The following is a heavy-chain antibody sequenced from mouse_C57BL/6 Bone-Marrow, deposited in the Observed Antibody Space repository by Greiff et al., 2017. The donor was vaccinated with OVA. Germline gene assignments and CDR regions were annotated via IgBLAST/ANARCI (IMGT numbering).Heavy chain of an antibody. D-gene: IGHD2-4*01. CDR2: ILPSIGRT. CDR3: ARQGIYYDYDWYFDV. V-gene: IGHV15-2*01. J-gene: IGHJ1*03. CDR1: DSEVFPIAY. Sequence: QVQLQQSGSELRSPGSSVKLSCKDFDSEVFPIAYMSWVRQKPGHGFEWIGGILPSIGRTIYGEKFEDKATLDADTLSNTAYLELNSLTSEDSAIYFCARQGIYYDYDWYFDVWGTGTTVTVSS.